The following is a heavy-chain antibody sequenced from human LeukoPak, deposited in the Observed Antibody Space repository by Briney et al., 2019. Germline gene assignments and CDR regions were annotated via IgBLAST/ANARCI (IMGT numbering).Heavy chain of an antibody. CDR1: GVSVNSGDYY. V-gene: IGHV4-39*01. Sequence: SDTLSLTCTVSGVSVNSGDYYWGWIRQSPGKSLEGIGNIYSSGTTYYNPSLKSRVIISMDTSRNQFSLNLSSVTAADTAVYFCTRQLGTATTSVVDYWGQGTLVTVSS. CDR3: TRQLGTATTSVVDY. CDR2: IYSSGTT. D-gene: IGHD1-7*01. J-gene: IGHJ4*02.